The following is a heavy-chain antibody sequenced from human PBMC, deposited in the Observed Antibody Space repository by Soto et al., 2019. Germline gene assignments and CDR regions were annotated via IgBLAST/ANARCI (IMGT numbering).Heavy chain of an antibody. J-gene: IGHJ3*02. D-gene: IGHD4-17*01. CDR1: GFIFSNFA. Sequence: GSLRLSCVASASGFIFSNFAMSWVRQAPGRGLEWVSGVSGSGGSKYYADSVTGRFTISRDNSRNTLYLQMDSLTAEETAVYYCAHPRGYGVFDAYDIWGQGAMVTVSS. CDR3: AHPRGYGVFDAYDI. V-gene: IGHV3-23*01. CDR2: VSGSGGSK.